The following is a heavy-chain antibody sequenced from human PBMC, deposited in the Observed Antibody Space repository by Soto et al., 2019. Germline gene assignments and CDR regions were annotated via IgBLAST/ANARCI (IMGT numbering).Heavy chain of an antibody. J-gene: IGHJ5*02. CDR1: GFTFSSYA. Sequence: LRLSCAASGFTFSSYAMSWVRQALGKGLEWVSAISGSGGSTYYADSVKGRFTISRDNSKNTLYLQMNSLRAEDTAVFYCAKDPAGGWGWFDPWGQGTLVTVSS. CDR2: ISGSGGST. V-gene: IGHV3-23*01. CDR3: AKDPAGGWGWFDP. D-gene: IGHD3-16*01.